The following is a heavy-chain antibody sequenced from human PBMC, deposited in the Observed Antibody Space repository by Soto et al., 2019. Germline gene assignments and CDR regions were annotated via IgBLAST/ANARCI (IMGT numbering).Heavy chain of an antibody. D-gene: IGHD3-10*01. CDR3: AKTHPRVKGVGELLPLKPRTGYFAY. J-gene: IGHJ4*02. CDR1: GFTFSSYA. CDR2: ISGSGGST. V-gene: IGHV3-23*01. Sequence: EVQLLESGGGLVQPGGSLRLSCAASGFTFSSYAMSWVRQAPGKGLEWVSAISGSGGSTYYADSVKGRFTISRDNSKNTLYVQMNSLSAEDTAVYYCAKTHPRVKGVGELLPLKPRTGYFAYWGQGTLVTVAS.